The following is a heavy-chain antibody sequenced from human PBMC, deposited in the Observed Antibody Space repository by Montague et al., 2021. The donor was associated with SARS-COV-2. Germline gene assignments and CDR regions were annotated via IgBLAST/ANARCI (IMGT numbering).Heavy chain of an antibody. CDR3: ARNRRSYSGYDSEADY. CDR1: GFIFSSYG. Sequence: SLRLSCPASGFIFSSYGMYWVRQAPGKGLEWVAVIWYDGSNKYYVDSVKGRFTISRDNSNLYLQMNSLRVEDTAVYYCARNRRSYSGYDSEADYWGQGTLVTVCS. V-gene: IGHV3-33*07. D-gene: IGHD5-12*01. J-gene: IGHJ4*02. CDR2: IWYDGSNK.